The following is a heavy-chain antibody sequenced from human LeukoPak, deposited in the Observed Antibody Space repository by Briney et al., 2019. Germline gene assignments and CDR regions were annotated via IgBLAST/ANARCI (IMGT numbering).Heavy chain of an antibody. CDR3: ARQGYDILTGYIDPFDI. V-gene: IGHV4-59*08. Sequence: TLSLTCTVSGGSISSYYWSWIRQPPGKGLEWNGYISYSGSTNYNPSLKSRVTISIDTSKNQFSLKLRSVTAADTAIYYCARQGYDILTGYIDPFDIWGQGTMVTVSS. D-gene: IGHD3-9*01. CDR1: GGSISSYY. J-gene: IGHJ3*02. CDR2: ISYSGST.